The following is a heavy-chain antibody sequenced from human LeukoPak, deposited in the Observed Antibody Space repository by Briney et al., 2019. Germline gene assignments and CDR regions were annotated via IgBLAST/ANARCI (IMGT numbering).Heavy chain of an antibody. J-gene: IGHJ4*02. D-gene: IGHD3-22*01. V-gene: IGHV3-15*01. CDR3: TTDGYYYDTFDS. CDR1: GITFTNAW. Sequence: GGSLRLSCAASGITFTNAWMRWVRQAPGKGLEWVGRIKTKTDGGTTDYSAPVKGIFTISRDDSKNTLYLQMNSLKTEDTAVYYCTTDGYYYDTFDSWGQGTLVTVSS. CDR2: IKTKTDGGTT.